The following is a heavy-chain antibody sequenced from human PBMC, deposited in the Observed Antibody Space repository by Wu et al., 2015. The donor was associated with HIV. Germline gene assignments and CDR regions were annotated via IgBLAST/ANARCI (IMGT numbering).Heavy chain of an antibody. CDR3: ARESSYYDSSGYYPFDY. V-gene: IGHV1-2*02. Sequence: QVQLVQSGAEVKKPGASVQVSCKASGYAFTGYYIHWVRQAPGQGLEWMAWINPNSGATKFAQKVQGRVTMTTDKSTNTAYMELRSLRSDDTAVYYCARESSYYDSSGYYPFDYWGQGTLVTVSS. CDR1: GYAFTGYY. CDR2: INPNSGAT. D-gene: IGHD3-22*01. J-gene: IGHJ4*02.